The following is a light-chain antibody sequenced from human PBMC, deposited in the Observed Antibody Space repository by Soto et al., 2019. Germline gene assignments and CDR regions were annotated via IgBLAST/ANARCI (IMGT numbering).Light chain of an antibody. Sequence: QSVLTQPPSVSAAPGQKVTISCSGSSSNIGNNYVSWYQQLPGTAPKLLIYDNDKRPSGFPDRFSGSKSGTSATLGITGLQTGDEADYYCGAWDGSLNTQVFGGGTKLTVL. J-gene: IGLJ2*01. CDR1: SSNIGNNY. CDR2: DND. V-gene: IGLV1-51*01. CDR3: GAWDGSLNTQV.